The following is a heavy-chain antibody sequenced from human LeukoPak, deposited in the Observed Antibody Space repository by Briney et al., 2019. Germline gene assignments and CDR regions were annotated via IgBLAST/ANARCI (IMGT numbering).Heavy chain of an antibody. D-gene: IGHD2-2*02. CDR1: GFTCSSYS. CDR2: ISSSSSYI. J-gene: IGHJ6*04. V-gene: IGHV3-21*01. Sequence: GGSLRLSRAASGFTCSSYSMNWVRQAPGKGLEWVSSISSSSSYIYYADSVKGRFTISRDNAKNSLYLQMNSLRAEDTAVYYCARRGYCSSTSCYTLDVWGKGTTVTVSS. CDR3: ARRGYCSSTSCYTLDV.